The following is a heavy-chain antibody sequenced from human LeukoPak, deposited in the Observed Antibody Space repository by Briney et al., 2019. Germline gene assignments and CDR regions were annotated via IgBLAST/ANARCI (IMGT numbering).Heavy chain of an antibody. J-gene: IGHJ4*02. V-gene: IGHV3-21*01. CDR1: GFTFSSYS. Sequence: GGSLRLSCAASGFTFSSYSMNWVRQAPGKGLEWVSSISSSSSYIYYADSVKGRFTISRDNAKNSLYLQMNSLRAEDTAVYCCARALGYCSGGSCYGYWGQGTLVAVSS. D-gene: IGHD2-15*01. CDR3: ARALGYCSGGSCYGY. CDR2: ISSSSSYI.